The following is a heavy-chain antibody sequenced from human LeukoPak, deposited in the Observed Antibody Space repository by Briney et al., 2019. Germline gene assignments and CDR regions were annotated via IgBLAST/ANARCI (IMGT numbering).Heavy chain of an antibody. D-gene: IGHD4-17*01. CDR3: ARMTTVTSPAFGY. CDR2: IYYSGST. V-gene: IGHV4-59*01. CDR1: GGSISSYY. Sequence: SETLSLTCTVSGGSISSYYWSWIRQPPGKGLEWIGNIYYSGSTNYNPSLKSRVTISVDTSKNQFSLKLSSVTAADTAVYYCARMTTVTSPAFGYWGQGTLVTVSS. J-gene: IGHJ4*02.